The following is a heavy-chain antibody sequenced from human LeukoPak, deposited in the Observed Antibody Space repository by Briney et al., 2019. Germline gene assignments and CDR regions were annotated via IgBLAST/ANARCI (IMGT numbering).Heavy chain of an antibody. V-gene: IGHV3-23*01. CDR1: GFTFNRYG. Sequence: GGSLRPSCAASGFTFNRYGMSWVRQAPGKGLEWVSAISGSGGTTYYADSVKGRFTVSRDNSKNTLYLQINSLRAEDTAVYYCTGNYYGSGSYADFDYWGQGTLVTVSS. CDR2: ISGSGGTT. J-gene: IGHJ4*02. D-gene: IGHD3-10*01. CDR3: TGNYYGSGSYADFDY.